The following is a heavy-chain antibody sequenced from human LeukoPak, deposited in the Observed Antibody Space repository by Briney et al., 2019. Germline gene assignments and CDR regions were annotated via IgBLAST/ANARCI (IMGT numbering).Heavy chain of an antibody. CDR2: IWYDGSNK. CDR1: GFTFSSYG. Sequence: PGGSLKLPCAASGFTFSSYGMHWVRQAPGKGLEWGAVIWYDGSNKYYADSVKGRFTISRDNSKNTLYLQMNSLRAEDTAVYYCATLMTKEYYYYGMDVWGQGTTVTVSS. J-gene: IGHJ6*02. V-gene: IGHV3-33*01. CDR3: ATLMTKEYYYYGMDV.